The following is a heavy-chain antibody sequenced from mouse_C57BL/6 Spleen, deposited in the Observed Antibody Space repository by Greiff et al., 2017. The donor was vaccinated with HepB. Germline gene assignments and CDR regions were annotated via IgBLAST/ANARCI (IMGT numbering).Heavy chain of an antibody. CDR3: ARGYSNGDAMDY. CDR1: GYTFTSYG. V-gene: IGHV1-81*01. J-gene: IGHJ4*01. Sequence: VKVVESGAELARPGASVKLSCTASGYTFTSYGISWVKQRTGQGLEWIGEIYPRSGNTYYNEKFKGKATLTADKSSSTAYMELRSLTSEDSAVYFCARGYSNGDAMDYWGQGTSVTVSS. CDR2: IYPRSGNT. D-gene: IGHD2-5*01.